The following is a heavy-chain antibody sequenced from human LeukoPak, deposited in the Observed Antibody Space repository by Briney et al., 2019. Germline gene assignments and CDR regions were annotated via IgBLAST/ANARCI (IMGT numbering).Heavy chain of an antibody. J-gene: IGHJ5*02. CDR1: GFTVSGNY. D-gene: IGHD1-26*01. CDR3: ARANSATIPGVDP. CDR2: IYSGGST. Sequence: GGSLRLSCVVSGFTVSGNYMSWVRQAPGKGLEWVSIIYSGGSTYYADSVKGRFTISRDNSKNTVYLQMNSLRAEDTAVYYCARANSATIPGVDPWGQGTLVTVSS. V-gene: IGHV3-53*01.